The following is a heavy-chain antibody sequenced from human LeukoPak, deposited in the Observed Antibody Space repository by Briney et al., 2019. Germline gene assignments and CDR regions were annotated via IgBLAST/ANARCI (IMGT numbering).Heavy chain of an antibody. J-gene: IGHJ4*02. CDR1: GGSISSDY. CDR3: ATAGSGSYSNYFDY. CDR2: IYYSGST. V-gene: IGHV4-59*08. D-gene: IGHD3-10*01. Sequence: SETLSLTCTVSGGSISSDYWSWIRQPPGKGLEWIGYIYYSGSTNYNPSLESRVTISVDTSKNQFSLKLSSVTAADTAVYYCATAGSGSYSNYFDYWGQGTLVTVSS.